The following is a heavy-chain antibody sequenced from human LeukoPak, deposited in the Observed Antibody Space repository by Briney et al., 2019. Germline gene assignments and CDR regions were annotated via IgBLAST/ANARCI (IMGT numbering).Heavy chain of an antibody. CDR2: INHSGST. V-gene: IGHV4-34*01. CDR1: GGSFSGYY. D-gene: IGHD5-12*01. J-gene: IGHJ4*02. Sequence: SETLSLTCAVYGGSFSGYYWSWIRQPPGKGLEWIGEINHSGSTNYNPSLKSRVTISVDTSKNQFSLKLSSVTAADTAVYYRARTGGGNSGYDYYFDYWGQGTLVTVSS. CDR3: ARTGGGNSGYDYYFDY.